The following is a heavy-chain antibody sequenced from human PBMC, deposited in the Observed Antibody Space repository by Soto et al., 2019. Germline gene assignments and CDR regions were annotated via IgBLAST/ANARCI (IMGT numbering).Heavy chain of an antibody. D-gene: IGHD2-15*01. Sequence: QVQLVQSGAEEKKPGASVKVSCKASGYTFTSYAMHWVRQAPGQRLEWMGWINAGNGNTKYSQKFQGRVTITRDTSASTAYMELSSLRAEETDVYYCARGTVVTHFDYWGQGNLVTVAS. CDR3: ARGTVVTHFDY. CDR2: INAGNGNT. V-gene: IGHV1-3*05. CDR1: GYTFTSYA. J-gene: IGHJ4*02.